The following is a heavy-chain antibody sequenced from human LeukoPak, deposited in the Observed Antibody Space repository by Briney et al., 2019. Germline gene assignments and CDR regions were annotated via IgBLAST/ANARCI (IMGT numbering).Heavy chain of an antibody. J-gene: IGHJ5*02. CDR2: ISNDGSRT. Sequence: GGSLRLSCVASEFTFSKYWMHWVRQARGKGLVSVSRISNDGSRTTYADSVKGRFTISRDNAKNTVYLQMNNLRDEDTAVYYCVRETDCTGGSCYLSRWLDPWGQGTLVTVSS. V-gene: IGHV3-74*01. CDR3: VRETDCTGGSCYLSRWLDP. CDR1: EFTFSKYW. D-gene: IGHD2-15*01.